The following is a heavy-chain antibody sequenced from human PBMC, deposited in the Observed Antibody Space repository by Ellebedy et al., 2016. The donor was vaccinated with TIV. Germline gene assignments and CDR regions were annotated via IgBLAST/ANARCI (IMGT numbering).Heavy chain of an antibody. CDR1: GYSITNADY. CDR2: IYHTGFI. V-gene: IGHV4-38-2*02. Sequence: SETLSLTCSVSGYSITNADYWGWVRQPPGKGLEWIGTIYHTGFIEYNPSLKSRVTISIDTSKNQFSLKLSSVTAADTAVYYCARGRDCSPWGQGTLVTVSS. D-gene: IGHD2-15*01. J-gene: IGHJ5*02. CDR3: ARGRDCSP.